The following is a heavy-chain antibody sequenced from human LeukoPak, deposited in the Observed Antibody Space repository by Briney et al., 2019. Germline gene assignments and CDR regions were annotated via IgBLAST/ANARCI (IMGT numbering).Heavy chain of an antibody. CDR1: GLTFSNYA. J-gene: IGHJ3*02. V-gene: IGHV3-23*01. D-gene: IGHD4-17*01. Sequence: GGSLRLSCTAAGLTFSNYATTWVRQAPGKGLEWVSSITGSGRGTYCAASVKAPLSVSRDNSQNTVFLHMNSLRADDTALYYCSKDPNGDYVGAFDMWGPGTMVTVSS. CDR3: SKDPNGDYVGAFDM. CDR2: ITGSGRGT.